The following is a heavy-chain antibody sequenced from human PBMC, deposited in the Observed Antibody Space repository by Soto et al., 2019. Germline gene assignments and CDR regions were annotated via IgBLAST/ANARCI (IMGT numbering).Heavy chain of an antibody. CDR1: GYTFTSYY. Sequence: ASVKVSCKASGYTFTSYYMHWVRQAPGQGLEWMGIINPSGGSTSYAQKFQGRVTMTRDTSTSTAYMELSRLRSDETAVYYCARVSEYKLLFRWSQGTLVTVSS. CDR3: ARVSEYKLLFR. D-gene: IGHD2-2*01. CDR2: INPSGGST. V-gene: IGHV1-46*01. J-gene: IGHJ4*02.